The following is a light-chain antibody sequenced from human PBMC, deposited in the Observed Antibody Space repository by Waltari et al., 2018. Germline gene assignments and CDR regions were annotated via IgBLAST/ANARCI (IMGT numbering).Light chain of an antibody. CDR3: QQYSDWPYT. J-gene: IGKJ2*01. Sequence: ELVMTQSPGTLSVSPGESLTLSCRASQSVSSHLAWYQQKPGQAPTLLIYGASTRATGMPARFSGSGSGTEFTLTISSLQSEDFADYYCQQYSDWPYTFGQGTKLEIK. V-gene: IGKV3-15*01. CDR1: QSVSSH. CDR2: GAS.